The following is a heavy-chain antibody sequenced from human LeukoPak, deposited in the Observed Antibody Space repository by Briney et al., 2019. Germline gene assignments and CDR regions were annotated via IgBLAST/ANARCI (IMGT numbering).Heavy chain of an antibody. CDR1: GSISSYY. J-gene: IGHJ4*02. Sequence: PSETLSLTCTVDGSISSYYWSWIRQAPGKGLEWIGHSYFIGSPNYNPSLKSRVTISVDTPKDQFSLKLSSVTAADTAVYYCAGVRSTVGWRSFDYWGQGILVTVSS. V-gene: IGHV4-59*08. CDR3: AGVRSTVGWRSFDY. CDR2: SYFIGSP. D-gene: IGHD4-23*01.